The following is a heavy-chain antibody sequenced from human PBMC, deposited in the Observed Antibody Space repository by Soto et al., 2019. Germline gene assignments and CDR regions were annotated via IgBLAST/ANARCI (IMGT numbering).Heavy chain of an antibody. V-gene: IGHV1-18*01. CDR3: ARESRGYDILTGYSTNAEYFQH. J-gene: IGHJ1*01. CDR1: GYTFTSYS. CDR2: ISAYNGNT. Sequence: QVQLVQSGAEVKKPGASVKVSCKASGYTFTSYSISWVRQAPGQGLEWMGWISAYNGNTNYAQKLQGRVTMTTDTSTSTAYMELRSLRSDDTAVYYCARESRGYDILTGYSTNAEYFQHWGQGTLVTVSS. D-gene: IGHD3-9*01.